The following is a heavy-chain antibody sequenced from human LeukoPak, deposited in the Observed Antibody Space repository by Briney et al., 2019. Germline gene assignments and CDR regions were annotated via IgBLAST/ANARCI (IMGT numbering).Heavy chain of an antibody. Sequence: GGSLRLSCEASGFTQNAMGWVRQAPGKGLEWVASISRSGGNSHYADSVKGRFTISRDNSKNTVHLQMNNLRAEDTAMYFCARRLYIVRGAFDIWGQGTMVTVSS. V-gene: IGHV3-23*01. D-gene: IGHD2/OR15-2a*01. CDR1: GFTQNA. CDR2: ISRSGGNS. J-gene: IGHJ3*02. CDR3: ARRLYIVRGAFDI.